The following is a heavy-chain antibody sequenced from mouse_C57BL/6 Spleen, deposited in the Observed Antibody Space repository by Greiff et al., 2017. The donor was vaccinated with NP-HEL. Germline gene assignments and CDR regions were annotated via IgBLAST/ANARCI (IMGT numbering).Heavy chain of an antibody. Sequence: EVKLVESGEGLVKPGGSLKLSCAASGFTFSSYAMSWVRQTPEKRLEWVAYISSGGDYIYYADTVKGRFTISRDNARNTPYLHMSSLKSEDTAMYYCTRGPTNYGYFEVWGTGTTVTVSS. D-gene: IGHD2-10*01. CDR2: ISSGGDYI. CDR1: GFTFSSYA. V-gene: IGHV5-9-1*02. CDR3: TRGPTNYGYFEV. J-gene: IGHJ1*03.